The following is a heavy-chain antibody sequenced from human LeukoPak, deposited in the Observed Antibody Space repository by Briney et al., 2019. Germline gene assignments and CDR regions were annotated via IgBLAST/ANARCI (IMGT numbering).Heavy chain of an antibody. V-gene: IGHV3-23*01. D-gene: IGHD1/OR15-1a*01. CDR3: ARRTALEQYFDY. CDR1: GFSFSSFA. CDR2: ITGSGSNT. J-gene: IGHJ4*02. Sequence: GGSLRLSCAASGFSFSSFAMSWARQAPGKGVEWVSAITGSGSNTYYADSVKGRFTISRDNSKNTLYLQMNSMRADDTAVYYCARRTALEQYFDYWGQGTLVTVSS.